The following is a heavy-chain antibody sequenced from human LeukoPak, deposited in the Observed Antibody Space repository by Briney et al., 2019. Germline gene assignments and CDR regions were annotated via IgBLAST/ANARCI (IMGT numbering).Heavy chain of an antibody. J-gene: IGHJ4*02. CDR3: ARGTKPMYYYDSSGDHRFGY. CDR2: INHSGST. CDR1: GGSFSGYY. Sequence: SETLSLTCAVYGGSFSGYYWSWIRQPPGKGLEWIGEINHSGSTNYNPSLKSRVTISVDTSKNQFSLKLSSVTAADTAVYYCARGTKPMYYYDSSGDHRFGYWGQGTLVTVSS. D-gene: IGHD3-22*01. V-gene: IGHV4-34*01.